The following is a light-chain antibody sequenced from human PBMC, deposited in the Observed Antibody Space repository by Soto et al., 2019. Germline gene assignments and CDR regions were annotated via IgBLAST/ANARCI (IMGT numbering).Light chain of an antibody. J-gene: IGKJ4*01. CDR3: QKYNSVPLT. CDR2: AAS. Sequence: AIQMTQSPSSLSASVGDRVTITCRASQGIRNDLGWYQQKPGKAPKLLIYAASTLHSGVPSRFSGSGSGTDFTLTISSLQPEDVATYYCQKYNSVPLTFGGGTKVEIK. CDR1: QGIRND. V-gene: IGKV1-6*01.